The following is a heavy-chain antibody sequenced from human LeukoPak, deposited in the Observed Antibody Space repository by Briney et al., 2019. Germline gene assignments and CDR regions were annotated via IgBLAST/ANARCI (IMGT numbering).Heavy chain of an antibody. D-gene: IGHD1-20*01. CDR1: GGSRSSGNW. CDR3: AIRISGTTTNWFDP. Sequence: SETLSLTCAVSGGSRSSGNWWSWARQPPGKGLEWIGEINHSGSTNYNPSLKSRVTISADPPKNQFSLKLSSVTAADTAVYYCAIRISGTTTNWFDPWGEGTLVAVSS. CDR2: INHSGST. V-gene: IGHV4-4*02. J-gene: IGHJ5*02.